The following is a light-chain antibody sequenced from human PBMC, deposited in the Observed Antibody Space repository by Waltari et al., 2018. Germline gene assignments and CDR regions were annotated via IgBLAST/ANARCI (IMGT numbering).Light chain of an antibody. CDR1: QSVARY. J-gene: IGKJ5*01. V-gene: IGKV3-11*01. Sequence: EIVLTQSPATLPLSQGERATLSCRASQSVARYLAWYQQKPGQAPRLLIYEASNGATGIPARFSGRGSGTDFTLTISGLEADDFAVYFCQQRGNSPTTFGQGTRLEI. CDR2: EAS. CDR3: QQRGNSPTT.